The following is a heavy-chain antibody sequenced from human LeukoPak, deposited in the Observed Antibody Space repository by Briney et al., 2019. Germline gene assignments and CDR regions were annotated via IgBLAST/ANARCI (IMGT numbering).Heavy chain of an antibody. V-gene: IGHV1-8*01. D-gene: IGHD6-6*01. J-gene: IGHJ4*02. CDR3: VLGSSSSGFGFFDY. CDR2: MNPNSGNT. Sequence: ASVKVSCKASGYTFTSYDINWVRQATGQGLEWMGWMNPNSGNTGYAQKFQGRVTMTRNTSISTAYMELSSLRSEDTAVYYCVLGSSSSGFGFFDYWGQGTLVTVSS. CDR1: GYTFTSYD.